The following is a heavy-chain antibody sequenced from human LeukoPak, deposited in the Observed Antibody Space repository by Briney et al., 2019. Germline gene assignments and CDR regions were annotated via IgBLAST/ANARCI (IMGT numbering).Heavy chain of an antibody. CDR2: IYHSGST. J-gene: IGHJ4*02. CDR3: ARGREYQLPEEYYFDY. CDR1: GGSISSYY. Sequence: SETLSLTCTVSGGSISSYYWSWIRQPPGKGLEWIGEIYHSGSTNYNPSLKSRVTISVDKSKNQFSLKLSSVTAADTAVYYCARGREYQLPEEYYFDYWGQGTLVTVSS. D-gene: IGHD2-2*01. V-gene: IGHV4-59*12.